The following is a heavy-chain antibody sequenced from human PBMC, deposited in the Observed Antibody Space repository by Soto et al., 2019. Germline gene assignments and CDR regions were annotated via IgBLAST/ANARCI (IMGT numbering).Heavy chain of an antibody. CDR3: AKDRCSGGSCYSTYFQH. Sequence: GGSLRLSCAASGFTFSSYAMSWVRQAPGKGLEWVSAISGSGGSTYYADSVKGRFTISRDNSKNTLYLQMNSLRAEDTAVYYCAKDRCSGGSCYSTYFQHWGQGTLVTVSS. D-gene: IGHD2-15*01. V-gene: IGHV3-23*01. J-gene: IGHJ1*01. CDR2: ISGSGGST. CDR1: GFTFSSYA.